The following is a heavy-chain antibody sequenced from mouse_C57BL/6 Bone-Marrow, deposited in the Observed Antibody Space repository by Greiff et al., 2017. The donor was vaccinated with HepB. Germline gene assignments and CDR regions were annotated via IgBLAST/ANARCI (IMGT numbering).Heavy chain of an antibody. CDR3: ARYILIFAGYHGYLDY. Sequence: EVKLVESGGGLVQPGGSLSLSCAASGFTFTDYYMSWVRQPPGKALEWLGFIRNKANGYTIEYSATVKGRVTISRDNSQSILYLQMNALSAEGSATYYCARYILIFAGYHGYLDYWGQGTTVTVSP. J-gene: IGHJ2*01. V-gene: IGHV7-3*01. CDR2: IRNKANGYTI. CDR1: GFTFTDYY. D-gene: IGHD2-2*01.